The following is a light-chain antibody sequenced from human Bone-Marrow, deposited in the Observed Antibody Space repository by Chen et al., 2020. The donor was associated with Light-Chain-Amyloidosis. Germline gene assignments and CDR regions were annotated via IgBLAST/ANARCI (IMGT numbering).Light chain of an antibody. CDR2: EDD. CDR1: SGSLATHY. CDR3: QSYQGSSQGV. Sequence: NVMLTQPHSVAESPGKTVIIARTRSSGSLATHYVQWYQQRPGRSPTTVIYEDDQRPSGVPDRFSGSIDRSSNSASLTISGLKSEDEADYYCQSYQGSSQGVFGGGTKLTVL. V-gene: IGLV6-57*01. J-gene: IGLJ3*02.